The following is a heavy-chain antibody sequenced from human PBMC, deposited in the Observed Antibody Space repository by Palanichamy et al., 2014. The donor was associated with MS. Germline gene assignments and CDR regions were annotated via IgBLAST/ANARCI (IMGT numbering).Heavy chain of an antibody. V-gene: IGHV3-23*01. J-gene: IGHJ4*02. Sequence: GGSTYYADSVKGQFTISRDNSKNTLYLQMNSLRAEDTAVYYCAKEENSDFDWRRTFDYWGQGTLVTVSS. CDR2: GGST. CDR3: AKEENSDFDWRRTFDY. D-gene: IGHD3-9*01.